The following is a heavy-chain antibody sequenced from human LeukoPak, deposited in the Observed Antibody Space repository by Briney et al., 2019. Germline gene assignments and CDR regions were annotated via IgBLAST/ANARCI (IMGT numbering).Heavy chain of an antibody. CDR3: ATYKQELAFDS. CDR1: GGXMYSYY. Sequence: PSETLSLTCTVSGGXMYSYYCTWIRQPAGRGREWIGRIYTDGSTNYNPSLKSRVTMSVDTSKKEFSLKLNSVTAADTAIYYCATYKQELAFDSWGQGTLVTVSS. J-gene: IGHJ4*02. D-gene: IGHD6-13*01. CDR2: IYTDGST. V-gene: IGHV4-4*07.